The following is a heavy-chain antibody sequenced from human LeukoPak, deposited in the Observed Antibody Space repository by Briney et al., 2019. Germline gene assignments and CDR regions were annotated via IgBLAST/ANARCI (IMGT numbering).Heavy chain of an antibody. CDR2: MNPNSGNT. CDR1: GYTFTSSD. D-gene: IGHD1-1*01. CDR3: ARDRGLRYKGPSALDI. Sequence: ASVKVSCKTSGYTFTSSDINWVRQATGQGLEWMGWMNPNSGNTDYAQKLQGRVTMTTDTSTSTAYMELRSLRSDDAAVYYCARDRGLRYKGPSALDIWGQGTMVTVSS. V-gene: IGHV1-8*02. J-gene: IGHJ3*02.